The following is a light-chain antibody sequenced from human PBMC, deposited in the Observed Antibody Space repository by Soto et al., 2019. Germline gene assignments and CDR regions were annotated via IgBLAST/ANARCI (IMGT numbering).Light chain of an antibody. CDR3: QQSYITPVT. V-gene: IGKV3-20*01. Sequence: EIVLTQSPGTLSLSPGERATLSCRASQSVSSNYLAWYQQNPGQAPRLLIYGASTRATGIPDRFSGSGSGTEFTLTISSLQPEDFATYYCQQSYITPVTFGQGTKVDIK. CDR2: GAS. J-gene: IGKJ1*01. CDR1: QSVSSNY.